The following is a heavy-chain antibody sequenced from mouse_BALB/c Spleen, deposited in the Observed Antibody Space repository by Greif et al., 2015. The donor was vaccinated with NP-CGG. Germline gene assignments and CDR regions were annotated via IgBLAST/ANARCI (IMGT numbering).Heavy chain of an antibody. CDR2: IDPANGNT. CDR3: ASSGYYGSSYWYFDV. Sequence: EVKLMESGAELVKPGASVKLSCTASGFNIKDTYMHWVKQRPEQGLEWIGRIDPANGNTKYDPNFQGKATITADTSSNTAYLQLSSLTSEDTAVYYCASSGYYGSSYWYFDVWGAGTTVTVSS. V-gene: IGHV14-3*02. D-gene: IGHD1-1*01. J-gene: IGHJ1*01. CDR1: GFNIKDTY.